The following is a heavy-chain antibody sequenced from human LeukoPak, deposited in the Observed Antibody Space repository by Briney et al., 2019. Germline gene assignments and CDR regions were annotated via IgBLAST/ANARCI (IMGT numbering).Heavy chain of an antibody. Sequence: PSETLSLTCAVYGGSFSGYYWSWIRQPPGKGLEWIGEINHSGSTNYNPSLKSRVTISVDTSKNQFSLKLSSVTAADTAVYYCARLGYYFDYWGQGTLVTVSP. J-gene: IGHJ4*02. CDR1: GGSFSGYY. V-gene: IGHV4-34*01. CDR3: ARLGYYFDY. CDR2: INHSGST.